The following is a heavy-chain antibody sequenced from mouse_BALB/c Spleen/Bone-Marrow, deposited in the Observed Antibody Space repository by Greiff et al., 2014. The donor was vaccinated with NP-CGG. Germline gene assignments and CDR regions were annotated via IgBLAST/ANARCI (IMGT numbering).Heavy chain of an antibody. CDR2: IYPGDGDT. V-gene: IGHV1-80*01. CDR3: ARVRNWADY. J-gene: IGHJ2*01. D-gene: IGHD4-1*01. CDR1: GYAFSSYW. Sequence: VQLQQSGAELVRPGSSVKISCKASGYAFSSYWMNWVKQRPGQGLEWIGQIYPGDGDTNYNGKFKGKATLTADKASSTAYMQPSSPTSEDSAVYFCARVRNWADYWGQGTTLTVSS.